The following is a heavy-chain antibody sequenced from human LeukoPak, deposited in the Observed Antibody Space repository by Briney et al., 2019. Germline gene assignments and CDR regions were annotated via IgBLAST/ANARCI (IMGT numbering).Heavy chain of an antibody. J-gene: IGHJ4*02. V-gene: IGHV2-5*02. D-gene: IGHD5-18*01. CDR3: AHRRSRGYSYGFLSNPLLIDY. CDR2: IYWDDDK. Sequence: SGPTLVNPTQTLTLTSTFSGFSLSTSGVGVGWIRQPPGKALEWLALIYWDDDKRFSPALKSRLTITKETSKNQVVLTMTNMDPVDTATYYCAHRRSRGYSYGFLSNPLLIDYWDQGTLVTVSS. CDR1: GFSLSTSGVG.